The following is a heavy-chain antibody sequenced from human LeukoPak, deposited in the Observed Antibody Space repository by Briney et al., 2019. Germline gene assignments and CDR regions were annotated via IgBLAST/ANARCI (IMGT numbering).Heavy chain of an antibody. CDR1: GGTLSSYA. Sequence: ASVKVSCKASGGTLSSYAISWVRQAPGQGLEWMGGIIPIFGTANYAQKFQGRVTITADESTSTAYMELSRLRSDDTAVYYCAREFQLLYPNYYYYYMDVWGKGTTVTVSS. J-gene: IGHJ6*03. CDR3: AREFQLLYPNYYYYYMDV. D-gene: IGHD2-2*02. CDR2: IIPIFGTA. V-gene: IGHV1-69*13.